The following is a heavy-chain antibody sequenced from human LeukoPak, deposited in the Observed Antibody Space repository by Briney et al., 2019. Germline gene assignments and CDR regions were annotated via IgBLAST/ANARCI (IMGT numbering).Heavy chain of an antibody. D-gene: IGHD1-14*01. Sequence: ASVKVSCKASGYTFTSYDINWVRQATGQGLEWMGWMNPNSGNTGYAQKFQGRVTITRNTSISTAYMELSSLRSEDTAVYYCARARRVRNPNYYYMDVWGKGTTVTVSS. CDR3: ARARRVRNPNYYYMDV. CDR2: MNPNSGNT. J-gene: IGHJ6*03. CDR1: GYTFTSYD. V-gene: IGHV1-8*03.